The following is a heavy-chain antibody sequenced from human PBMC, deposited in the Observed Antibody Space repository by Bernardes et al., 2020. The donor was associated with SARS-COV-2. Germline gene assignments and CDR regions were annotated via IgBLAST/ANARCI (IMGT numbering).Heavy chain of an antibody. Sequence: AQSLSLSCAASGFTVSSNYVSWVRQAPGKGLEWVSVIYPSGSTYYADSVKGRFTISRDNSKNTLYLQLNSLRAEDTAVYYCAREADSGYDYYHYYYGMDVWGQGTTVTVSS. J-gene: IGHJ6*02. CDR3: AREADSGYDYYHYYYGMDV. CDR1: GFTVSSNY. V-gene: IGHV3-53*01. CDR2: IYPSGST. D-gene: IGHD5-12*01.